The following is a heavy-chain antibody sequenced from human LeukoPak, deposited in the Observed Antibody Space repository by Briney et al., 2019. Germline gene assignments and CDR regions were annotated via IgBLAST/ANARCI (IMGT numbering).Heavy chain of an antibody. CDR1: GFTFSSYA. Sequence: PGRSLRLSCAASGFTFSSYAMHWVRQAPGKGLEWVAVISYDGSNKYYADSVKGRFTISRDNSKNTLYLQMNSLRAEDTAVCYCARSYSSGWYYFDYWGQGTLVTVSS. V-gene: IGHV3-30*04. CDR3: ARSYSSGWYYFDY. D-gene: IGHD6-19*01. CDR2: ISYDGSNK. J-gene: IGHJ4*02.